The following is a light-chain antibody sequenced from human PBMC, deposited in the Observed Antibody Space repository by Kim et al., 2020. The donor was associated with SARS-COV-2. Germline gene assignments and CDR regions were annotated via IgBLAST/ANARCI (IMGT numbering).Light chain of an antibody. J-gene: IGKJ4*01. Sequence: SASVGDRVTITCRASEGIDKDLAWYQQKPGSAPKRLIYAASTLQSGVPSRFSGSGSWTEFTLTISSMQAEDFATYYCLQHNSYPITFGGGTKLEI. CDR3: LQHNSYPIT. CDR1: EGIDKD. CDR2: AAS. V-gene: IGKV1-17*01.